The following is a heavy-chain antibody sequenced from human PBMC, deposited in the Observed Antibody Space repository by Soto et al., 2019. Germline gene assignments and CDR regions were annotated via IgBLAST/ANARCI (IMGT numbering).Heavy chain of an antibody. Sequence: QVQLVESGGGVVQPGRSLRLSCAASGFTFSRYGMHWVRQAPGKGLEWVAVISFDGSKKYYAESVTGRFTTSRDNSKNTLYLQVNSLRAEDTAVYYFAKEAGSVAFDVGGQGTLVTVSS. J-gene: IGHJ4*02. D-gene: IGHD2-15*01. CDR3: AKEAGSVAFDV. V-gene: IGHV3-30*18. CDR1: GFTFSRYG. CDR2: ISFDGSKK.